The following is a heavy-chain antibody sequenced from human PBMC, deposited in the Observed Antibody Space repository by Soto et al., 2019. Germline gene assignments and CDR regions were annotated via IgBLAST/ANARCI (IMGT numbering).Heavy chain of an antibody. CDR2: ISFDENSK. CDR1: GYTFSSYA. J-gene: IGHJ6*02. Sequence: QVQLVESGGGVVQPGRSLRLSCVASGYTFSSYAVHWVRQAPGKGLEWVAVISFDENSKSYADFAKGRFTVSRDDSKNTLYLQMNSLKIEDTAVYYCAKDTSGPNGDIYCGLDAWGQGTTVTVSS. V-gene: IGHV3-30*18. D-gene: IGHD4-17*01. CDR3: AKDTSGPNGDIYCGLDA.